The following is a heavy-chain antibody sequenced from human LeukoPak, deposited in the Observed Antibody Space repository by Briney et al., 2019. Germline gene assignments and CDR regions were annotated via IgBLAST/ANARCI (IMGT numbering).Heavy chain of an antibody. Sequence: GGSLRLSCAGSGFTFSSFAMSWVRQAPGKGLQWVSTISGNGRDTYYADSVEGRFTIPRDNSKNTLSLQMNSLRAEDTAIYYCAKDRASGGPGVRFNPWGQGTLVTVSA. CDR1: GFTFSSFA. V-gene: IGHV3-23*01. CDR2: ISGNGRDT. CDR3: AKDRASGGPGVRFNP. J-gene: IGHJ5*02. D-gene: IGHD4-23*01.